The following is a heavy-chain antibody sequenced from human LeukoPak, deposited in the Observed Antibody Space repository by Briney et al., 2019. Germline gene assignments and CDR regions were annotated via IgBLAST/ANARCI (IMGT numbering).Heavy chain of an antibody. V-gene: IGHV4-61*02. CDR3: ASGYDFWSGYYFDY. J-gene: IGHJ4*02. D-gene: IGHD3-3*01. CDR2: IYTSGST. Sequence: SQTLSLTCTVSGGSISSGSYYWSWIRQPAGKGLKWIGRIYTSGSTNYNPSLKSRVTISVDTSKNQFSLKLSSVTAADTAVYYCASGYDFWSGYYFDYWGQGTLVTVSS. CDR1: GGSISSGSYY.